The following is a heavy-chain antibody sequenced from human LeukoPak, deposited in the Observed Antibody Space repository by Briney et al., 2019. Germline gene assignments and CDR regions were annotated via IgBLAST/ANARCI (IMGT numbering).Heavy chain of an antibody. D-gene: IGHD6-13*01. J-gene: IGHJ4*02. CDR1: GFTFSNYA. CDR2: ISGSGGST. CDR3: AKDSKSEGIAADSFDY. Sequence: SGGSLRLSCAASGFTFSNYAMSWVRQAPGKGLEWVSVISGSGGSTYYADSVKGRFTISRDNSKNTLYLQMNSLRAEDTAVYYCAKDSKSEGIAADSFDYWGQGTLVTVSS. V-gene: IGHV3-23*01.